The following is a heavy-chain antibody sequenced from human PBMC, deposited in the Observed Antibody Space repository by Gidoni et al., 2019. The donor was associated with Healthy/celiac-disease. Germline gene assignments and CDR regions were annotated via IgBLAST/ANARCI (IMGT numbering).Heavy chain of an antibody. CDR2: IYPGDSDT. CDR3: ARPMSGQSRSDYYYGMDV. Sequence: EVQLVQSGAAVKKPGEALKISCKGSGSSFTSYWLGWVRQMPGKGLEWMGIIYPGDSDTRYSPSFQGQFTISADKSISTAYLQWSSLKASDTAMYYCARPMSGQSRSDYYYGMDVWGQGTTVTVSS. V-gene: IGHV5-51*01. CDR1: GSSFTSYW. J-gene: IGHJ6*02.